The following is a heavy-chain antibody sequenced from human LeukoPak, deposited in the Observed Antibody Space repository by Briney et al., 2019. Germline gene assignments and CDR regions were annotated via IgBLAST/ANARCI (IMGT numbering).Heavy chain of an antibody. CDR2: IYYSGST. V-gene: IGHV4-59*01. CDR1: GGSISNYY. D-gene: IGHD6-6*01. CDR3: ARDWGVSARPGYMDV. Sequence: SETLSLTCTVSGGSISNYYWSSIRQPPGKGLEWIGYIYYSGSTKYNLSLKSRVTISVDTSKNQFSLRLRSVTAADTAVYYCARDWGVSARPGYMDVWGKGTTVTVSS. J-gene: IGHJ6*03.